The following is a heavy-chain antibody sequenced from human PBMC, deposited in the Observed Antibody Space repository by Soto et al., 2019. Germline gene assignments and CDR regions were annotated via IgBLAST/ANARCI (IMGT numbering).Heavy chain of an antibody. V-gene: IGHV1-18*01. J-gene: IGHJ4*02. Sequence: QVQLVQSGAEVKKPGASVKVSCKASGYTFTSYGISWVRQAPGQGLEWMGWISAYNGNTNYAQKLQGRGTMTTDTSTSTAYMELRSLRSDDTAVDYCMTVVTAPSLGELFDYWGQGTLVTVSS. CDR2: ISAYNGNT. CDR1: GYTFTSYG. CDR3: MTVVTAPSLGELFDY. D-gene: IGHD2-21*02.